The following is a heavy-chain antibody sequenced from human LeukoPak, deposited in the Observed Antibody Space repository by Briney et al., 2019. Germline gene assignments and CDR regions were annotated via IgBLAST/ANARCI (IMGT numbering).Heavy chain of an antibody. CDR3: ARDPAHSSGPFDC. CDR1: GFTFSSYA. CDR2: ISYDGSNK. V-gene: IGHV3-30-3*01. Sequence: PGGSLRLSCAASGFTFSSYAMHWVRQAPGKGLEWVAVISYDGSNKYYADSVKGRFTISRDNSKNTLYLQMNSLRAEDTAVYYCARDPAHSSGPFDCWGQGTLVTVSS. J-gene: IGHJ4*02. D-gene: IGHD3-22*01.